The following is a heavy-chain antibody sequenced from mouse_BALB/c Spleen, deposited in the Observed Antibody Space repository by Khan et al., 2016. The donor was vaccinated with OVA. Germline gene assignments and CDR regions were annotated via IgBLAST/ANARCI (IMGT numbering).Heavy chain of an antibody. CDR1: GFTFSAYG. CDR3: ASHLTGSFAY. V-gene: IGHV5-6*01. J-gene: IGHJ3*01. D-gene: IGHD4-1*01. Sequence: EVELVESGGDLVKPGGSLKLSCAASGFTFSAYGMPWVRQTPDKRLEWVATISSDGTYTYYPASVMGRFTISRDNAKKTLYLQMSSLKSGDTAMYFCASHLTGSFAYWGQGTLVTVSA. CDR2: ISSDGTYT.